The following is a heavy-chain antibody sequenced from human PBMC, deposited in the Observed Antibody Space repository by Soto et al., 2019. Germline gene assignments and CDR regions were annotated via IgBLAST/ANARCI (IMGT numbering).Heavy chain of an antibody. J-gene: IGHJ3*02. V-gene: IGHV1-69*01. CDR2: IIPIFGTA. D-gene: IGHD2-21*02. CDR1: GGTFSRYA. Sequence: QVQQVQSGAEVKKPGSSVKVSCKASGGTFSRYAISWVRQAPGQGLEWMGGIIPIFGTANYAQKFQGRVTITADESTSTAYMELSSLRSEDTAVYYCARDILAYSGGDCPADAFDIWGQGTMVTVSS. CDR3: ARDILAYSGGDCPADAFDI.